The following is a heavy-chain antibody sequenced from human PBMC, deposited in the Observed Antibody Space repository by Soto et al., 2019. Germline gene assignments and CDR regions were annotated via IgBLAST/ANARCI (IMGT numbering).Heavy chain of an antibody. CDR2: ISAYNGNT. CDR1: GYTFTSYG. CDR3: ARDPSDFWSGSLYYYMDV. J-gene: IGHJ6*03. D-gene: IGHD3-3*01. Sequence: QVQLVQSGAEVKKPGASVKVSCKASGYTFTSYGISWVRQAPGQGLEWMGWISAYNGNTNYAQKLQGRVTMTTDTATSTAYMELRSLRSADTAVYYCARDPSDFWSGSLYYYMDVWGNGTTVTVSS. V-gene: IGHV1-18*01.